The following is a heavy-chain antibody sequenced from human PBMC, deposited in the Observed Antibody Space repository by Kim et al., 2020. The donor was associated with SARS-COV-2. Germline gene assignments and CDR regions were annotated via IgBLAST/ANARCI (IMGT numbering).Heavy chain of an antibody. D-gene: IGHD3-9*01. CDR2: ISAYNGNT. J-gene: IGHJ6*02. CDR1: GYTFTSYG. V-gene: IGHV1-18*01. Sequence: ASVKVSCKASGYTFTSYGISWVRQAPGQGLEWMGWISAYNGNTNYAQKLQGRVTMTTDTSTSTAYMELRSLRSDDTAVYYCARDPPNTGYFDWSEGIDMDVWGQGTTVTVSS. CDR3: ARDPPNTGYFDWSEGIDMDV.